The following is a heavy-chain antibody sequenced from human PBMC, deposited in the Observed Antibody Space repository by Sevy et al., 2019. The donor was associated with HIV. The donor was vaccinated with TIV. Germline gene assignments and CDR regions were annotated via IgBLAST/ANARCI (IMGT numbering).Heavy chain of an antibody. CDR2: ISGDGGST. D-gene: IGHD3-22*01. CDR3: AKDSGISAQIVVALRY. V-gene: IGHV3-23*01. Sequence: GGSLRLSCADSGVTFSSYAMSWVRQAPGKGLEWVSTISGDGGSTYYAGAVKGRFTISRDNSKKMVFLQMNSLRAEDTAVYYGAKDSGISAQIVVALRYWGQGTQVTVSS. J-gene: IGHJ4*02. CDR1: GVTFSSYA.